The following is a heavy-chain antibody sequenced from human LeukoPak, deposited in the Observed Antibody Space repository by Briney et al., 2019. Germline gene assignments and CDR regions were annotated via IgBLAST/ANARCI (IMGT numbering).Heavy chain of an antibody. CDR1: GFTFSSYG. J-gene: IGHJ2*01. CDR2: IYHSGST. Sequence: GSLRLSCAASGFTFSSYGMHWVRQPPGKGLEWIGEIYHSGSTNYNPSLKSRVTISVDKSKNQFSLKLSSVTAADTAVYYCASRRGYFDLWGRGTLVTVSS. V-gene: IGHV4-4*02. CDR3: ASRRGYFDL.